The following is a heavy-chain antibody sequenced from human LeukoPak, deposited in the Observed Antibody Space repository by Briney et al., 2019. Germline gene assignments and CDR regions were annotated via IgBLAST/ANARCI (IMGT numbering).Heavy chain of an antibody. V-gene: IGHV4-39*07. Sequence: TFSNYWMTWVRQAPGKGLEWIGSIYYSGSTYYNPSLKSRVTISVDTSKNQFSLKLSSVTAADTAVYYCARASSWYVFYFDYWGQGTLVTVSS. CDR1: TFSNYW. CDR3: ARASSWYVFYFDY. J-gene: IGHJ4*02. CDR2: IYYSGST. D-gene: IGHD6-13*01.